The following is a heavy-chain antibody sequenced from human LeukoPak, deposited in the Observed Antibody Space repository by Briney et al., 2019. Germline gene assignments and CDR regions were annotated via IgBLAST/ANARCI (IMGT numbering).Heavy chain of an antibody. V-gene: IGHV4-59*01. CDR1: GGSISSYY. Sequence: SETLSLTCTVSGGSISSYYWSWIRQPPGKGLEWIGYIYYSGSTNYNPSLKSRVTISVDASKNQFSLKLSSVSAADTAVYYCARAGYSSGYEYWGQGTLVTVSS. CDR2: IYYSGST. D-gene: IGHD6-19*01. J-gene: IGHJ4*02. CDR3: ARAGYSSGYEY.